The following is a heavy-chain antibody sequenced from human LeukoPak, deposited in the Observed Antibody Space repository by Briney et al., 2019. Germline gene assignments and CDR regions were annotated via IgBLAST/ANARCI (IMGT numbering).Heavy chain of an antibody. CDR3: ARALRYYGSGSHPRYSYGMDV. Sequence: ASVKVSCKASGYTFTGYYMHWVRQAPGQGLEWMGWINPNSGGTNYARKFQGRVTMTRDTSISTAYMELSRLRSDDTAVYYCARALRYYGSGSHPRYSYGMDVWGQGTTVTVSS. V-gene: IGHV1-2*02. D-gene: IGHD3-10*01. CDR1: GYTFTGYY. CDR2: INPNSGGT. J-gene: IGHJ6*02.